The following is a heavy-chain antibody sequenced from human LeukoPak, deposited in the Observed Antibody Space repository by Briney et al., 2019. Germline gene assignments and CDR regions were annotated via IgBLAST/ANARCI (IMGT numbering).Heavy chain of an antibody. J-gene: IGHJ4*02. CDR3: VGAAADTTPRP. Sequence: PGGSLGLSCAASGFTLSNYWMHWVRQGPGKGLVWVSRVSNDGSSTAYADSVRGRFTISRDNAKNTLYLQMNSLRAEDTAVYYCVGAAADTTPRPWGQGTLVTVSS. V-gene: IGHV3-74*01. D-gene: IGHD6-13*01. CDR1: GFTLSNYW. CDR2: VSNDGSST.